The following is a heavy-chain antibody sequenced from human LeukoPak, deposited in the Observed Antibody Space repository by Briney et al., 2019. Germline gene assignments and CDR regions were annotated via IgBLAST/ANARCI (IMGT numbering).Heavy chain of an antibody. CDR3: ARVYYGSGSLYYYYYYMDV. D-gene: IGHD3-10*01. CDR2: IYSGSRT. V-gene: IGHV3-53*01. J-gene: IGHJ6*03. Sequence: GGSLRLSCAASGFTVSSNYMSWVRQPPGKGLEWVSVIYSGSRTFYADSVKGRFTISRDNSKNALHLQMNSLRAEDTAVYYCARVYYGSGSLYYYYYYMDVWGKGTTVTISS. CDR1: GFTVSSNY.